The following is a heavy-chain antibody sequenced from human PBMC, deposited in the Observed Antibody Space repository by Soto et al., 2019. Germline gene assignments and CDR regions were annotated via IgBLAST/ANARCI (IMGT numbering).Heavy chain of an antibody. J-gene: IGHJ4*02. CDR2: IYYSGST. CDR1: GGSISSSSYY. Sequence: SETLSLTCTVSGGSISSSSYYWGWIRQPPGKGLEWIGSIYYSGSTYYNPSLKSRVTISVDTSKNHFPLRLSLVTAADTAVYYCARHGTTVTTEFDYWGQGTLVTVSS. D-gene: IGHD4-17*01. CDR3: ARHGTTVTTEFDY. V-gene: IGHV4-39*01.